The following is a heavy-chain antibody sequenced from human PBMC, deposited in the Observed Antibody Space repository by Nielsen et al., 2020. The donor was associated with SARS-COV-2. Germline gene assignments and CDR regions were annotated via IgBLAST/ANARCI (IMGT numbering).Heavy chain of an antibody. J-gene: IGHJ6*02. CDR1: GFTFSSYG. V-gene: IGHV3-33*01. CDR3: VREGDGYHSYYYGLDV. CDR2: IWYDGSNK. Sequence: GGSLRLSCAASGFTFSSYGMHWVRQAPGKGLQWVAVIWYDGSNKKYEDSVKGRFTISRDNSKNTLYLQLNSLRAEDTAVYYCVREGDGYHSYYYGLDVWGRGTTVTVSS. D-gene: IGHD5-24*01.